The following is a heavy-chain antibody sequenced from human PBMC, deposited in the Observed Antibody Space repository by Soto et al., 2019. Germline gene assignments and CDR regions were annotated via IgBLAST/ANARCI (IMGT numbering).Heavy chain of an antibody. V-gene: IGHV3-30*18. D-gene: IGHD3-22*01. Sequence: HPERALRGSCVDSGGSCSSYGMHWVSQAPGKGLEWVAIISNDGTNKYYADSVKGRFTISRDNSKNTLYLQMDSLRAEDTAVYYCAKLYYDSSCYFNKGHKCWGPGSL. CDR3: AKLYYDSSCYFNKGHKC. CDR2: ISNDGTNK. J-gene: IGHJ4*02. CDR1: GGSCSSYG.